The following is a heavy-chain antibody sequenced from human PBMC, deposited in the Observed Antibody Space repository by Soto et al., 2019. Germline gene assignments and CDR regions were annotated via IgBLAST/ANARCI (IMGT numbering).Heavy chain of an antibody. CDR2: IYNSGST. CDR1: GGSINNNGYF. J-gene: IGHJ4*02. Sequence: QVQLQESGPGVVEPSQTLSLTCTVSGGSINNNGYFWSWIRQPPGSVLEWIGHIYNSGSTYSNPSLKSRLTISVDASKNQFSLKLSSVTAADTAVYYCARGPSGEKVDYWGQGTLVTVSS. CDR3: ARGPSGEKVDY. D-gene: IGHD1-26*01. V-gene: IGHV4-30-4*01.